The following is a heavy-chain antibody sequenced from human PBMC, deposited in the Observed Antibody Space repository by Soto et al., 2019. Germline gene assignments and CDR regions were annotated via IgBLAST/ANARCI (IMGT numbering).Heavy chain of an antibody. CDR3: ARNMDYYYGRGSGNGHGV. D-gene: IGHD3-10*02. J-gene: IGHJ6*02. V-gene: IGHV1-2*02. CDR2: INPKFGDT. CDR1: GYTFTAYY. Sequence: QVQLVQSGAEVKEPGDSVRVSCEASGYTFTAYYIHWGRQAPGQGLEWMGWINPKFGDTTYAQDLQGRVSMTRDMSISTVYMELSSLTSDDTAIYYCARNMDYYYGRGSGNGHGVWGQGTTVTVFS.